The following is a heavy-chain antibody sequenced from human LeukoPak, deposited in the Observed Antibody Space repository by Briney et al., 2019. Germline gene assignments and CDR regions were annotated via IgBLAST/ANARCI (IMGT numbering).Heavy chain of an antibody. CDR3: AAYCSSTSCYNFDY. CDR1: GFTFSSYG. V-gene: IGHV3-33*01. J-gene: IGHJ4*02. Sequence: PGRSLRLSCAASGFTFSSYGMHWVRQAPGKGLEWVAVIWYDGSNKYYADSVKGRFTISRDNSKSTLYLQMNSLRAEDTAVYYCAAYCSSTSCYNFDYWGQGTLVTVSS. D-gene: IGHD2-2*02. CDR2: IWYDGSNK.